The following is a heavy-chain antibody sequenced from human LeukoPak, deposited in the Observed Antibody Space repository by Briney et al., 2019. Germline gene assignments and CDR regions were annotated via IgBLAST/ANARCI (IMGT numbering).Heavy chain of an antibody. CDR1: GYTFTNYA. J-gene: IGHJ4*02. D-gene: IGHD3-10*01. V-gene: IGHV1-3*01. CDR3: ARYGSGSYYNVPFDY. Sequence: ASVKVSCKASGYTFTNYAMHWVRQAPGQRLEWMGWINAGNANTKYSQKFQGRVTITRDTSASTAYMELSSLRSEDTAVYYCARYGSGSYYNVPFDYWGQGPLVTVSS. CDR2: INAGNANT.